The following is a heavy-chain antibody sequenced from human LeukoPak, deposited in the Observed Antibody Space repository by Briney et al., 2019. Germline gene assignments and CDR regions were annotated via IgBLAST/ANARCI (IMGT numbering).Heavy chain of an antibody. J-gene: IGHJ3*02. CDR1: GYTFTSYA. CDR3: ASMGRGWYGGIDAFDI. D-gene: IGHD6-19*01. V-gene: IGHV1-3*01. CDR2: INAGNGNT. Sequence: ASVKVSCKASGYTFTSYAMHWVRQAPGQRLEWMGWINAGNGNTKYSQKFQGRVTITRDTSASTAYMELSSLRSEDTAVYYCASMGRGWYGGIDAFDIWGQGTMVTVSS.